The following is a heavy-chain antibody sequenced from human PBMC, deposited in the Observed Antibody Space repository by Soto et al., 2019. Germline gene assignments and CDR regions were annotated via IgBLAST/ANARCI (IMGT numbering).Heavy chain of an antibody. J-gene: IGHJ4*02. V-gene: IGHV3-30*18. CDR1: GFTFSSYG. D-gene: IGHD5-18*01. CDR2: ISYDGSNK. CDR3: AKGRNGYSLGYYFDY. Sequence: GGSLRLSCAASGFTFSSYGMHWVRQAPGKGLEWVAVISYDGSNKYYADSVKGRFTISRDNSKNTLYLQMNSLRAEDTAVYYCAKGRNGYSLGYYFDYWGQGTLVTVSS.